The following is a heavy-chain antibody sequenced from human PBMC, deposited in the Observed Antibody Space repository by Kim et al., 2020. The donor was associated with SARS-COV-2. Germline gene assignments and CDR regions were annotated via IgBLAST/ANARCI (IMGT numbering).Heavy chain of an antibody. V-gene: IGHV1-8*01. Sequence: ASVKVSCKASGYTFTSYDINWVRQATGQGLEWMGWMNPNSGNTGYAQKFQGRVTMTRNTSISTAYMELSSLRSEDTAVYYCARVYTGYDILTGLYYYYYGMDVWGQGTTVTVSS. CDR2: MNPNSGNT. CDR1: GYTFTSYD. J-gene: IGHJ6*02. D-gene: IGHD3-9*01. CDR3: ARVYTGYDILTGLYYYYYGMDV.